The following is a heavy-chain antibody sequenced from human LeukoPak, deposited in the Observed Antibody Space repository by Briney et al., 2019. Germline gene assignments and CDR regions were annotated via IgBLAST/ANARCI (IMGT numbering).Heavy chain of an antibody. Sequence: KSSETLSLTCAVYGGSFSGYYWSWIRQPPGKGLEWIGEINHSGSTNYNPSLKSRVTISVDTSKNQFSLKLSSVTAADTAVNYCAIYGVDAFDIWGQGTMVTVSS. CDR2: INHSGST. CDR1: GGSFSGYY. V-gene: IGHV4-34*01. CDR3: AIYGVDAFDI. J-gene: IGHJ3*02. D-gene: IGHD4-17*01.